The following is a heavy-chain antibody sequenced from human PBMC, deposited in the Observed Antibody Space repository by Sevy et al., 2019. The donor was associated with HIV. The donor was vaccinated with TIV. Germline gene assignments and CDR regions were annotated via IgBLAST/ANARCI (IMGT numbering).Heavy chain of an antibody. CDR2: ISAYNGNT. CDR3: ALTDCSGGSCYSEFDP. Sequence: ASVKVSCKASGYTFTSYGISWLRQAPGQGLEWMGWISAYNGNTNYAQKLQGRVTMTTDTSTSTAYMELRSLRSDDTAVYYCALTDCSGGSCYSEFDPWGQGTLVTVSS. V-gene: IGHV1-18*04. J-gene: IGHJ5*02. CDR1: GYTFTSYG. D-gene: IGHD2-15*01.